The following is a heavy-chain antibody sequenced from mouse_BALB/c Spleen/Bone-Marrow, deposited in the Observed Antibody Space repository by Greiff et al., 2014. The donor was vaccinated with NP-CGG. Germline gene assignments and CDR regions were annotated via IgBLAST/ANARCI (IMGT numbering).Heavy chain of an antibody. J-gene: IGHJ3*01. CDR3: ANDWFAY. CDR1: GFNIKDTY. Sequence: EVQLQQSGAELVKPGASVKLSCTASGFNIKDTYMHWVKQRPEQGLEWIGRFDPANGNTKYDPKFQGKATITADTSSNTAHLHLSSLTSEDTAVYYCANDWFAYWGQGTLVTVSA. D-gene: IGHD2-3*01. CDR2: FDPANGNT. V-gene: IGHV14-3*02.